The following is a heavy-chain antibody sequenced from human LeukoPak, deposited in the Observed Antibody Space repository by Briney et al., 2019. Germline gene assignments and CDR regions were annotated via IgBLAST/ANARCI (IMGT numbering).Heavy chain of an antibody. CDR2: IYYSGST. CDR3: ARGPPAKPGTGYYYGMDV. D-gene: IGHD2-2*01. V-gene: IGHV4-59*12. J-gene: IGHJ6*02. CDR1: GGSISSYY. Sequence: SETLSLTCTVSGGSISSYYWSWIRQPPGKGLEWIGYIYYSGSTNYNPSLKSRVTISVDTSKNQFSLKLNSVTAADTAVYYCARGPPAKPGTGYYYGMDVWGQGTTVSVSS.